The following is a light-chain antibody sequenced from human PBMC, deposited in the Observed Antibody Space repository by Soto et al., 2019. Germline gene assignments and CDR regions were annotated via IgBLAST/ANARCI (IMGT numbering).Light chain of an antibody. CDR2: GAS. CDR1: QSVSSN. J-gene: IGKJ1*01. CDR3: QQYRT. V-gene: IGKV3-15*01. Sequence: EIVMTQSPATLSVSPGERATLSCRASQSVSSNLAWYQQKPGQAPRLLIYGASTRATGTPARFSGSGSGTDFTLTIRKLPSEDFADYYCQQYRTFGQGTKVEFK.